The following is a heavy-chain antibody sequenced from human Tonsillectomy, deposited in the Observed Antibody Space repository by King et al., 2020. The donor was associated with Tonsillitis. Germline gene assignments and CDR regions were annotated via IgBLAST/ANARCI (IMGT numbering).Heavy chain of an antibody. CDR3: ARPNRLGGNSIHWFDP. D-gene: IGHD4-23*01. CDR2: IDYSGTT. V-gene: IGHV4-38-2*01. J-gene: IGHJ5*02. Sequence: QLQESGPGLVKPSGTLSLTCAVSGYSIVSGYHWGWIRQPPGKGLEWIGTIDYSGTTYYNPSLKSRLIISVDTSKNQFSLELRSVTAADTAVYYCARPNRLGGNSIHWFDPWGQGTLVTVST. CDR1: GYSIVSGYH.